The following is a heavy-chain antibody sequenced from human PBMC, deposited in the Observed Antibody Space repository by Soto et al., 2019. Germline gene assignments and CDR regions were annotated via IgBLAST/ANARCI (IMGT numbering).Heavy chain of an antibody. D-gene: IGHD4-17*01. CDR1: GGSISSGGYY. J-gene: IGHJ6*02. CDR3: ARANTVHPTQSYYDYGMDG. Sequence: SETLSLTCTVSGGSISSGGYYWSWIRQHPGKGLEWSGYIYYSVSTYYNPSLKSRVTISVDTSNNQFSLKMSSVTGADTAGYYCARANTVHPTQSYYDYGMDGWGQGTTVT. CDR2: IYYSVST. V-gene: IGHV4-31*03.